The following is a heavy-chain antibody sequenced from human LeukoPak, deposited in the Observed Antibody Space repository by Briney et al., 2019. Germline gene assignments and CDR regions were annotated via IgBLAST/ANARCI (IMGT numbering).Heavy chain of an antibody. CDR2: ISTTGTTI. D-gene: IGHD2-21*01. CDR3: ARVWQDYSGVDY. Sequence: TGGSLRLSCAASGFTFSAYHINWVRQAPGKGLEWISYISTTGTTIHYADSVKGRFAIFRDNAKSSLYLQMNSLRDEDTAVYYCARVWQDYSGVDYWGQGTLVTVSS. CDR1: GFTFSAYH. J-gene: IGHJ4*02. V-gene: IGHV3-48*02.